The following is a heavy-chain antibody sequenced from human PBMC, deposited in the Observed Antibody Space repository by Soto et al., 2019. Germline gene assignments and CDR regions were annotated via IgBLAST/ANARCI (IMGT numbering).Heavy chain of an antibody. Sequence: QVQLVQTGAEVKEPGASVKVSCKASGYTFTNYGISWVRQAPGQGLEWMGWISCNNGDANYVQSLRGRVTMTTDTSTSSVYMELRSVRADDTAVYYCARDGDGSGRHYEYWGQGTLVTVSS. CDR1: GYTFTNYG. V-gene: IGHV1-18*01. CDR2: ISCNNGDA. J-gene: IGHJ4*02. D-gene: IGHD3-10*01. CDR3: ARDGDGSGRHYEY.